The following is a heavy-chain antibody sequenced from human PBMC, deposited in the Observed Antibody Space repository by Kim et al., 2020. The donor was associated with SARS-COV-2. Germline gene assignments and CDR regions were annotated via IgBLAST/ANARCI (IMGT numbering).Heavy chain of an antibody. J-gene: IGHJ4*02. CDR2: ILYDGSNI. V-gene: IGHV3-30*04. CDR3: ARDTSGWKGLRGNFDH. Sequence: GGSLRLSCATSGFTFSSFTMHCVRQPPGKVLEWVAVILYDGSNIYYADSVKGRFTISRDTSKNTLYLQLNSLRPEDTAVYYCARDTSGWKGLRGNFDHWAREPWSPSPQ. CDR1: GFTFSSFT. D-gene: IGHD6-19*01.